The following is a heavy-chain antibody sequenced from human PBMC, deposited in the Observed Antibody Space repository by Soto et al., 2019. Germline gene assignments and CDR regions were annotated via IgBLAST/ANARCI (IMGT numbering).Heavy chain of an antibody. CDR1: GFTFSSYA. Sequence: GGSLRLSCAASGFTFSSYAMSWVRQAPGKGLEWVSAISGSGGSTYHADAVKGRFTSSRDNSKNTLYLQMNRLRAEDTAVCYCAKDPGRWGKYSTQRRAFDIWGQGTMVTVSS. J-gene: IGHJ3*02. D-gene: IGHD6-6*01. CDR3: AKDPGRWGKYSTQRRAFDI. CDR2: ISGSGGST. V-gene: IGHV3-23*01.